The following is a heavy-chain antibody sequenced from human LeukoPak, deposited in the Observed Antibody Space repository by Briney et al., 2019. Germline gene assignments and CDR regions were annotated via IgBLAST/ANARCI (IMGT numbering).Heavy chain of an antibody. CDR3: ARSTAGLDY. CDR1: GFTFSNYW. J-gene: IGHJ4*02. D-gene: IGHD1-1*01. Sequence: GGSLRLSCAASGFTFSNYWMSWVPQAPGKGLEWVANIRQDGSEKYYVDSMRGRFTISRDNAKNSLYLQMSSLRAEDTAVYYCARSTAGLDYWGQGTLVTVSS. CDR2: IRQDGSEK. V-gene: IGHV3-7*01.